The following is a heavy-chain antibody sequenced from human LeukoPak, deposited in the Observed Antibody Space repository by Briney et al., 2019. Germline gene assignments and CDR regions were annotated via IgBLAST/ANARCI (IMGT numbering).Heavy chain of an antibody. CDR3: AQRFDY. D-gene: IGHD1-1*01. CDR2: ISGSGNTI. CDR1: GFTFSSFE. J-gene: IGHJ4*02. V-gene: IGHV3-48*03. Sequence: RTGGSLRLSCAASGFTFSSFEMNWVRQAPGKGLEWVSYISGSGNTIYYADSVKGRFTITRDNAKNSLYLQMNSLRAEDTAVYYCAQRFDYWGQGTLVTVSS.